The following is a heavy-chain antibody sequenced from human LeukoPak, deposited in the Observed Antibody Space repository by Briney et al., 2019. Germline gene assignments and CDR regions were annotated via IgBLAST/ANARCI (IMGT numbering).Heavy chain of an antibody. J-gene: IGHJ5*01. D-gene: IGHD3-22*01. CDR1: GFTFSTYW. CDR3: ARGADYYSSTGFFDF. V-gene: IGHV3-74*01. Sequence: PGGSLRLSCAASGFTFSTYWMHWVRQAPGKGLVWVSRIEGDGRSASYADSVQGRFNILRDNAKNTLYLHMNSLRADDTAVYYCARGADYYSSTGFFDFWGQGTLVTVSS. CDR2: IEGDGRSA.